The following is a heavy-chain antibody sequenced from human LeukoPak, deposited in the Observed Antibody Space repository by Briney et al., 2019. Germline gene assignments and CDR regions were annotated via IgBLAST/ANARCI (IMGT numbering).Heavy chain of an antibody. J-gene: IGHJ4*01. CDR2: ICPDGTVT. CDR3: VRDFRSADY. V-gene: IGHV3-74*01. CDR1: GFTFSDYW. Sequence: GGSLRLSCAASGFTFSDYWMYWVRQAPGKGPMWVSRICPDGTVTNYADSVKARFIISRDNARNTVYLQMNSLRVEDTAVYYCVRDFRSADYWGRGTLVTVSS.